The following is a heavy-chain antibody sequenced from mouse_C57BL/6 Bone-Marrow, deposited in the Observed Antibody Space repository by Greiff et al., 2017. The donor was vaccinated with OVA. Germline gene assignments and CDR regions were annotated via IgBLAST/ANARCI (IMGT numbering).Heavy chain of an antibody. D-gene: IGHD1-1*01. Sequence: QVQLQQPGAELVKPGASVKMSCKASGYTFTSYWITWVKQRPGQGLEWIGDIYPGSGSTNYNEKFKSKATLTVDTSSSTAYMQLSSLTSEDSAVYYCAPYYYGSSYLYAMDYWGQGTSVTVSS. CDR3: APYYYGSSYLYAMDY. V-gene: IGHV1-55*01. J-gene: IGHJ4*01. CDR2: IYPGSGST. CDR1: GYTFTSYW.